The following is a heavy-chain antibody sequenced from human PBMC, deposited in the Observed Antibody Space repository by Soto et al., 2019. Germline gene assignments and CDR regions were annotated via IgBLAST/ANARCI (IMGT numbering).Heavy chain of an antibody. J-gene: IGHJ5*02. Sequence: EVQLVESGGNLIQPGGSLRLSCAASGFTFSSYEMNWVRQAPGKGLEWVSYISGSGGAMFYADSVKGRFTISRDNAKNSLFLQMNSLRVEDTAVYYCARDGGSDVWDPWGQGTLVTVSP. CDR1: GFTFSSYE. CDR2: ISGSGGAM. CDR3: ARDGGSDVWDP. V-gene: IGHV3-48*03. D-gene: IGHD5-12*01.